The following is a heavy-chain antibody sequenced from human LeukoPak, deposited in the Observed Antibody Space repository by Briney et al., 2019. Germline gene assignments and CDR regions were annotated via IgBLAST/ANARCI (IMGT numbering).Heavy chain of an antibody. D-gene: IGHD2-2*01. CDR1: GFTFSSYS. CDR3: ARSYDPYCSSTSCYPWFDP. V-gene: IGHV3-21*01. Sequence: PGGSLRLSCAASGFTFSSYSMNWVRQAPGKGLEWVSSISSSSSYIYYADSVKGRFTISRDNAKNSLYLQMNSLRAEDTAVYCCARSYDPYCSSTSCYPWFDPWGQGTLVTVSS. J-gene: IGHJ5*02. CDR2: ISSSSSYI.